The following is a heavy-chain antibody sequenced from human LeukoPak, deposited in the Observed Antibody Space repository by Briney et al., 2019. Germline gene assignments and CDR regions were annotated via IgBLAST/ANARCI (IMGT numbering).Heavy chain of an antibody. V-gene: IGHV3-53*01. J-gene: IGHJ4*02. CDR3: ARGDSYSYYFDY. Sequence: GGSLRLSCAASGFTFSRYAMSWVRQAPGKGLEWVSVIYRGGTTYYADSVKGRFTISRDNSKNTLNLQMNSLRAEDTAVYYCARGDSYSYYFDYWGQGTLVTVSS. CDR1: GFTFSRYA. D-gene: IGHD2-21*02. CDR2: IYRGGTT.